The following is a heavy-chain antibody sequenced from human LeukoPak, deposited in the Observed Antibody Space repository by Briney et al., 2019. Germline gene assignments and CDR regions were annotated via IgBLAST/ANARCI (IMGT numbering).Heavy chain of an antibody. Sequence: GGSLRLSCAASGFTFSNAWMSWVRQAPGKGLEWVGRIKSKTDGGTTDYAAPVKGRFTISRDDSKNTLYLQMNSLKTEDTAVYFCTRDRYGAITFDYWGQGTLVTVSS. V-gene: IGHV3-15*01. CDR2: IKSKTDGGTT. D-gene: IGHD4-17*01. CDR1: GFTFSNAW. J-gene: IGHJ4*02. CDR3: TRDRYGAITFDY.